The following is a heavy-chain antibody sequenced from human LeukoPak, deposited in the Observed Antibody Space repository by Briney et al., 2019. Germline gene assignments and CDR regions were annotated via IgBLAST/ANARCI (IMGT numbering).Heavy chain of an antibody. CDR2: IYPGDSDT. CDR1: GYSFTSYW. CDR3: ARLEDIVVVPAAMFDY. V-gene: IGHV5-51*01. D-gene: IGHD2-2*01. Sequence: GESLKISCKGSGYSFTSYWIGWVRQMPGKGLEWMGIIYPGDSDTRYSPSFQGQVTISADKSISTAYLQWSSLKASDTAMYYCARLEDIVVVPAAMFDYWGQGTLVTVSS. J-gene: IGHJ4*02.